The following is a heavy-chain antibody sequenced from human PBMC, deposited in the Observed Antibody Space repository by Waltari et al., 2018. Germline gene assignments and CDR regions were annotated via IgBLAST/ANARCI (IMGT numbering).Heavy chain of an antibody. J-gene: IGHJ4*02. V-gene: IGHV4-59*01. Sequence: QVQLQESGPGLVKPSETLSLTCTVSGGSISSYYWRWIRQPPGKGLEWIGYIYYSGSTNYNPSLKSRVTISVDTSKNQFSLKLSSVTAADTAVYYCASFGNRGSYDYWGQGTLVTVSS. CDR1: GGSISSYY. D-gene: IGHD1-26*01. CDR2: IYYSGST. CDR3: ASFGNRGSYDY.